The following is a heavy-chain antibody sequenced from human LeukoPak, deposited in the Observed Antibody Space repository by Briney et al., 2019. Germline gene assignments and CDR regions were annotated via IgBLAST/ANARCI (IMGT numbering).Heavy chain of an antibody. J-gene: IGHJ4*02. D-gene: IGHD5-18*01. CDR2: IRYDGSNK. V-gene: IGHV3-30*02. CDR1: GFTFSSYG. CDR3: AKGGPTVDTAMVLDY. Sequence: GGSLRLSCAASGFTFSSYGMHWVRQAPGKGLEWVAFIRYDGSNKYYADSVKGRFTISRDNSKNTLYLQMNSLRAEDTAVYYCAKGGPTVDTAMVLDYWGQGTLVTVSS.